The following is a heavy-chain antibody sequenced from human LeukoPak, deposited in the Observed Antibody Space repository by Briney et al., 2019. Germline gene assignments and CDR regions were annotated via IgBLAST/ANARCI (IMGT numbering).Heavy chain of an antibody. Sequence: GGSLRLSCAAPGFTFSSYAMSWVRQAPGKGLEWVSAISGSGGSTYYADSVKGRFTISRDNSKNTLYLQMNSLRAEDTAVYYCATSGYSSSMGNYWGQGTLVTVSS. J-gene: IGHJ4*02. CDR2: ISGSGGST. CDR1: GFTFSSYA. D-gene: IGHD6-13*01. CDR3: ATSGYSSSMGNY. V-gene: IGHV3-23*01.